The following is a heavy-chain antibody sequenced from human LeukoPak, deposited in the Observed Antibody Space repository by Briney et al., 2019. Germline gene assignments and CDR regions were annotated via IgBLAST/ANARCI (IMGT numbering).Heavy chain of an antibody. CDR2: IRSKANSYAT. Sequence: PGGSLRLSCAASGFTFSGSAMHWVRQASGKGLEWVGRIRSKANSYATAYAASVEGRFTISRDDSKNTAYLQMNSLKTEDTAVYYCTPTPSSYYYGMDVWGQGTTVTVSS. V-gene: IGHV3-73*01. CDR3: TPTPSSYYYGMDV. J-gene: IGHJ6*02. CDR1: GFTFSGSA.